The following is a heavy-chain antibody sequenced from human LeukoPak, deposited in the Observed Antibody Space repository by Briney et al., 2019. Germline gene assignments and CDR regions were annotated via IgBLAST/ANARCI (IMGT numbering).Heavy chain of an antibody. CDR2: MNPKSGNT. V-gene: IGHV1-8*03. Sequence: ASVKVSCKASGYTFTSYDINWVRQVTGQGLEWMGWMNPKSGNTGYAQKFQGRVTITRNTTISTAYMEVSSLRYEDTAVYYCARRAVDNSYYYYMDVWGKGTTVTVSS. CDR3: ARRAVDNSYYYYMDV. CDR1: GYTFTSYD. J-gene: IGHJ6*03. D-gene: IGHD6-19*01.